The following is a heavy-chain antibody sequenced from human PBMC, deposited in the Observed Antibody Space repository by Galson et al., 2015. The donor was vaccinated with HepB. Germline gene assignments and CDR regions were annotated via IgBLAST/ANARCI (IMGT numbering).Heavy chain of an antibody. CDR1: GGTFSSYA. Sequence: SVKVSCKASGGTFSSYAISWVRQAPGQGLEWMGGIIPIFGTANYAQKFQGRVTITADESTSTAYMELSSLRSEDTAVYYCARGRCSSASCYKGWTWFDPWGQGTLVTVSS. CDR3: ARGRCSSASCYKGWTWFDP. CDR2: IIPIFGTA. D-gene: IGHD2-2*02. J-gene: IGHJ5*02. V-gene: IGHV1-69*13.